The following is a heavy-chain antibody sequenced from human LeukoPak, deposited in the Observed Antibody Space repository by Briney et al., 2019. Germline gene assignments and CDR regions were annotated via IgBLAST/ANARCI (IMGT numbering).Heavy chain of an antibody. CDR1: GGSISSYY. J-gene: IGHJ6*02. CDR2: IYYSGST. V-gene: IGHV4-59*08. Sequence: SETLSLTCTVSGGSISSYYWSWIRQPPGKGLEWIGYIYYSGSTNYNPSLKSRVTISVDTSKNQFSLKLSSVTAAGTAVYYCARSSTVTTYYYYGMDVWGQGTTVTVSS. CDR3: ARSSTVTTYYYYGMDV. D-gene: IGHD4-17*01.